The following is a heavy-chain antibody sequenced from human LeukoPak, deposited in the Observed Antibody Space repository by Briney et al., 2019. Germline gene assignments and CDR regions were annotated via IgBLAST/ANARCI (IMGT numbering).Heavy chain of an antibody. CDR3: AWSGYSGYDPDY. CDR2: ISPGSDYT. Sequence: GGSLRLSCAASGFTFSGYFMNWIRQAPGKGLEWVSYISPGSDYTNYADSVKGRFTISRDNAKNSLYLQMNSLRAEDTAVYFCAWSGYSGYDPDYWGQGTLVTVSS. V-gene: IGHV3-11*06. D-gene: IGHD5-12*01. J-gene: IGHJ4*02. CDR1: GFTFSGYF.